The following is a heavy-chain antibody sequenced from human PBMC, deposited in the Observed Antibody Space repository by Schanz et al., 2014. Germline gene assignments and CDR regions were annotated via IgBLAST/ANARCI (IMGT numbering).Heavy chain of an antibody. CDR2: ISHDGSIQ. D-gene: IGHD2-15*01. CDR1: GFTFSNFA. V-gene: IGHV3-30*04. CDR3: GRYYSGGALDY. Sequence: ESGGGVVQPGRSLRLSCAASGFTFSNFAMHWVRQAPGKGLEWVTIISHDGSIQYGADSVKGRFTLSRDNSKNPKELQMNSLSTDVTSFYYCGRYYSGGALDYWGQGTLVTVSS. J-gene: IGHJ4*02.